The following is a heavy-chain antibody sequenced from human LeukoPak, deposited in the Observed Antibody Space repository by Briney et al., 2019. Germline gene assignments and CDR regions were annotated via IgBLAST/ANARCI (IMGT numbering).Heavy chain of an antibody. V-gene: IGHV3-11*04. CDR3: ARDSSSWYGAFDY. Sequence: PGGSLRLSCAASGFSVRTTYMSWVRQAPGKGLEWVSYISSSGSTIYYADSVKGRFTISRDNAKNSLYLQMNSLRAEDTAVYYCARDSSSWYGAFDYWGQGTLVTVSS. J-gene: IGHJ4*02. CDR1: GFSVRTTY. CDR2: ISSSGSTI. D-gene: IGHD6-13*01.